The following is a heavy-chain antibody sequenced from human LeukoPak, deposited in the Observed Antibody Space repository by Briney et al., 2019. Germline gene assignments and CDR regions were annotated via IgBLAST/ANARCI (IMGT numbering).Heavy chain of an antibody. CDR1: GYTFSTYN. D-gene: IGHD3-10*01. J-gene: IGHJ4*02. CDR3: ACTRPGNPFRGDY. CDR2: INIKTGNP. V-gene: IGHV7-4-1*02. Sequence: ASVKVSCKASGYTFSTYNMNWVRQAPGQGPEWMGWINIKTGNPTYAQGFTGRFDFSLDTSVSTAYLQITGLKPEDTAIYYCACTRPGNPFRGDYWGQGTLVTVSS.